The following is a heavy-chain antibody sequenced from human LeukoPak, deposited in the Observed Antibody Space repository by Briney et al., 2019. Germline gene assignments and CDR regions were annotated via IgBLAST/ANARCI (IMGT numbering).Heavy chain of an antibody. D-gene: IGHD6-13*01. Sequence: SETLSLTCTVSGGSISSYYWSRIRQPAGKGLEWIGRIYTSGSTNYNPSLNSRVTMSVDTSKNQFSLKLSSVTAADTAVYYCARDPLRPGSAGRYYYYGMDVWGQGTTVTVSS. J-gene: IGHJ6*02. CDR1: GGSISSYY. CDR2: IYTSGST. CDR3: ARDPLRPGSAGRYYYYGMDV. V-gene: IGHV4-4*07.